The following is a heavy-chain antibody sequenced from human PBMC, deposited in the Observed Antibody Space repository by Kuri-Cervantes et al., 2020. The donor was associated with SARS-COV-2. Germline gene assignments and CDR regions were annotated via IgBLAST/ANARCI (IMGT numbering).Heavy chain of an antibody. CDR3: ARTDIVLMVYAIFREDY. Sequence: GGSLRLSCKASGYTFTSYAMHWVRQAPRQRLEWMGWINAGNGNTKYSQKFQGRVTITRDTSASTAYMELRSLRSDDTAVYYCARTDIVLMVYAIFREDYWGQGTLVTVSS. J-gene: IGHJ4*02. CDR1: GYTFTSYA. D-gene: IGHD2-8*01. V-gene: IGHV1-3*01. CDR2: INAGNGNT.